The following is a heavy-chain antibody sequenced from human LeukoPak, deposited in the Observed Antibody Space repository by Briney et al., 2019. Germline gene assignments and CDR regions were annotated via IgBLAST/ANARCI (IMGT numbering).Heavy chain of an antibody. CDR3: VRDNYYSMDV. V-gene: IGHV3-74*01. CDR1: GFTFSSTW. Sequence: GGSLRLSCAASGFTFSSTWMHWVRQAPGKGLVWVSRIHSDGRTTIYADSVEGRFTISRDNDKNTLYLQINSLRADDTAIYYCVRDNYYSMDVWGKGTTVTISS. CDR2: IHSDGRTT. J-gene: IGHJ6*03.